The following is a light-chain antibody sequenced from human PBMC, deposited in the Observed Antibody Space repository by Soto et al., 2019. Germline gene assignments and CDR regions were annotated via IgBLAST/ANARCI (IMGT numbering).Light chain of an antibody. CDR1: HGVSSY. CDR2: GAS. J-gene: IGKJ2*01. Sequence: IQLTQSPSSLSASVGDRVTITCRASHGVSSYLAWYQQKPGKAPKLLIYGASTLQGGVPSRFSGSGSGTDFTLSISSLQPEDFGTYYCQQVNNYPYTFGQGTKLEIK. V-gene: IGKV1-9*01. CDR3: QQVNNYPYT.